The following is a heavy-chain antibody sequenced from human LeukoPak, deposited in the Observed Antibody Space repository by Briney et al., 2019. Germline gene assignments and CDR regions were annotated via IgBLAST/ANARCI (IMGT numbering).Heavy chain of an antibody. J-gene: IGHJ4*02. CDR2: IHNSGRT. CDR3: ARHGTISSESYFDY. Sequence: SETLSLTCSVSGGSVSSYYWSWIRQSPGKGLEWIGHIHNSGRTNYNPSLKSRVTGFVDTSKNQVSLRLSSVTAADTAVYYCARHGTISSESYFDYWGQGALVTVSS. D-gene: IGHD1-14*01. V-gene: IGHV4-59*08. CDR1: GGSVSSYY.